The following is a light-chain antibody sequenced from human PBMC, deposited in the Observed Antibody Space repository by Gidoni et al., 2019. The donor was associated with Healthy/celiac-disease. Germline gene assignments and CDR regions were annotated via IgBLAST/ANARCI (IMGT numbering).Light chain of an antibody. V-gene: IGLV2-14*01. CDR1: SSDVGGYNY. CDR3: SSYTSSSTV. Sequence: QSALSQPASVAGPPGQSITISCTGTSSDVGGYNYVSWYQQHPGKAPNLMIYDVSNRPSGVSNRFSGSTSGNTASLTISGLQAEDDADYYCSSYTSSSTVFGTGTKVTVL. J-gene: IGLJ1*01. CDR2: DVS.